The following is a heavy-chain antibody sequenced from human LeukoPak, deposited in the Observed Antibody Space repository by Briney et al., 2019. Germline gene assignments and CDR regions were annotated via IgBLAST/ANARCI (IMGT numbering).Heavy chain of an antibody. CDR2: IYYSGNT. V-gene: IGHV4-59*05. Sequence: SETLSLTCTVSGGSISNYYWGWIRQPPGKGLEWIGSIYYSGNTYYNPSLKSRVTISVDTSKNQFSLKLTSVTAADTAVYYCAHFKGGSFDFWGQGTMATVSS. CDR3: AHFKGGSFDF. CDR1: GGSISNYY. J-gene: IGHJ3*01. D-gene: IGHD1-26*01.